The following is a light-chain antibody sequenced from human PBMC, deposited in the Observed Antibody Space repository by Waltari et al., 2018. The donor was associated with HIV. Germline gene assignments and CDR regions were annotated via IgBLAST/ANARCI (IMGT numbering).Light chain of an antibody. CDR1: RSNIGKNF. CDR3: ATWDDSLSGWV. Sequence: QSVLTQPPSASGTPGQRVTISCSGSRSNIGKNFISWYQQFPGTAPNLLIYRNDQRPSGVPDRFSGSKSGTSASLAISGLRSEDEADYYCATWDDSLSGWVFGGGTKLTVL. CDR2: RND. J-gene: IGLJ3*02. V-gene: IGLV1-47*01.